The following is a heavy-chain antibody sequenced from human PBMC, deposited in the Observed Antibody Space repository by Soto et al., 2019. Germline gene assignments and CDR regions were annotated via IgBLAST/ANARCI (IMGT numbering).Heavy chain of an antibody. V-gene: IGHV5-51*03. CDR3: ARFIVGATNDYFDN. Sequence: GVCLTLSCEPSGYPFIHDFVGWVRQLPGKGLEWMGLIHPADSDATYGPSFQGQVTLSVDKSTDTAYLQWSSLRPSDTAMYYCARFIVGATNDYFDNWGQGTLVTVSA. CDR2: IHPADSDA. J-gene: IGHJ4*02. CDR1: GYPFIHDF. D-gene: IGHD1-26*01.